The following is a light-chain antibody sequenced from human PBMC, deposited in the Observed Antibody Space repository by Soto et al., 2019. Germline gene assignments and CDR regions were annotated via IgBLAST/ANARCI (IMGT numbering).Light chain of an antibody. CDR2: DVS. Sequence: QYALTQPASVSGSPGQSITISCTGTSSDVGGYNYVSWYQQHPGKAPKLMIYDVSNRPSGVSNRFSGSKSGNTASLTISGLQAEDEADYYCSSYTSSSRGVFGGGTKVTVL. J-gene: IGLJ2*01. CDR1: SSDVGGYNY. V-gene: IGLV2-14*01. CDR3: SSYTSSSRGV.